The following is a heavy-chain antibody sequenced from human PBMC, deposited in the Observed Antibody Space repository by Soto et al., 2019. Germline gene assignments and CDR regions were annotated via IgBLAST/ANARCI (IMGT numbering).Heavy chain of an antibody. D-gene: IGHD3-3*01. CDR3: AKGQSTYYDFWSRYYDWFDP. Sequence: GGSLRLSCAASGFTFSNYAMSWVRQAPGKGLEWISTISGSGGSTYYADSVKGRFTISRDNSKNTLYLQMNSLRAEDTAVYYCAKGQSTYYDFWSRYYDWFDPWGQGTLVTVS. J-gene: IGHJ5*02. CDR2: ISGSGGST. CDR1: GFTFSNYA. V-gene: IGHV3-23*01.